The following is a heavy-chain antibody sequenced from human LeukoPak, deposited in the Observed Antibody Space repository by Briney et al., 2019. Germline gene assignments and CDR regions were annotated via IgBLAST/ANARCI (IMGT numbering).Heavy chain of an antibody. Sequence: GGSLRLSCAASGFPFSGNAMSWVRQAPGRGLEWVSGVGGDEKAHYADFVRGRFTISRDNSKNTVFLQMNSLTVEDTAVYYCTKDYPLGVRYAFDIWGQGTMVTVS. CDR2: VGGDEKA. J-gene: IGHJ3*02. CDR3: TKDYPLGVRYAFDI. V-gene: IGHV3-23*01. CDR1: GFPFSGNA. D-gene: IGHD3-16*01.